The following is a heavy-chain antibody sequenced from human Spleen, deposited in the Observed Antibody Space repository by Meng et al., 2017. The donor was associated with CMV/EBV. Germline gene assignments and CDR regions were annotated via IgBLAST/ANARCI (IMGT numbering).Heavy chain of an antibody. J-gene: IGHJ4*02. CDR2: IYSGGST. CDR3: ARRSCFDY. CDR1: GFTVSSNY. V-gene: IGHV3-66*04. Sequence: VRLVGAGGGLVQPGGSLRLSCAASGFTVSSNYMSWVRQAPGKGLEWVSVIYSGGSTYYADSVKGRFTISRDNAKNSLYLQMNSLRAEDTAVYYCARRSCFDYWGQGTLVTVSS. D-gene: IGHD3-10*01.